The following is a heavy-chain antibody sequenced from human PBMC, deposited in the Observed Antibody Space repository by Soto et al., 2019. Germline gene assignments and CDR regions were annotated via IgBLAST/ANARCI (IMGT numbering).Heavy chain of an antibody. D-gene: IGHD6-19*01. CDR1: GFTFSSYA. CDR2: ISGSGGST. Sequence: GGSLRLSCAASGFTFSSYAMSWVRQAPGKGLEWVSAISGSGGSTYYADSVKGRFTISRDNSKNTLYLQMNSLRAEDTAVYYWAKVIAVAGTYYFDYWGQGTLVTVSS. CDR3: AKVIAVAGTYYFDY. V-gene: IGHV3-23*01. J-gene: IGHJ4*02.